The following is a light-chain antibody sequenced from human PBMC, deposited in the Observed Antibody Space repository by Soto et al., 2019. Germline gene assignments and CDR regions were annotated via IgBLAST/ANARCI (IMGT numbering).Light chain of an antibody. J-gene: IGKJ1*01. CDR3: QQSYSNAT. Sequence: DIQMTQSPSSLSASVVDRVTVTCRASQSVSSYLNWYQQKPGKGPKVLIHAASTLHSGVPSRFSGSGSGTDFTLTISSLQPEDFATYFCQQSYSNATFGQGTKVDIK. V-gene: IGKV1-39*01. CDR1: QSVSSY. CDR2: AAS.